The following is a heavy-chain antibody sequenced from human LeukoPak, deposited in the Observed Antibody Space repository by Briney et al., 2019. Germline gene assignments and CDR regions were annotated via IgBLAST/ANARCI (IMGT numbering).Heavy chain of an antibody. Sequence: SETLSLTCAVYGGSFSGYYWSWIRQPPGKGLEWIGEINHSGSTNYNPSLKSRVTISVDTSENQFSLKLSSVTAADTAVYYCAMYQLLYGWFDPWGQGTLVTVSS. V-gene: IGHV4-34*09. J-gene: IGHJ5*02. CDR3: AMYQLLYGWFDP. CDR2: INHSGST. D-gene: IGHD2-2*02. CDR1: GGSFSGYY.